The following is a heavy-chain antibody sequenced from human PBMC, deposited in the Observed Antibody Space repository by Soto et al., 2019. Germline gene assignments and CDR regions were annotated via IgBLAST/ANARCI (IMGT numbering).Heavy chain of an antibody. CDR3: AKVTLGYCSGGSCYLDY. J-gene: IGHJ4*02. Sequence: EVQLLESGGGLVQPGGSLRLSCAASGFTFSSYAMSWVRQAPGKGLEWVSGISGSGGSTYYADSVKGRFTISRDNSKNSLYLQMNSLRAEDTAVYYCAKVTLGYCSGGSCYLDYWGQGTLVTVSS. CDR1: GFTFSSYA. V-gene: IGHV3-23*01. CDR2: ISGSGGST. D-gene: IGHD2-15*01.